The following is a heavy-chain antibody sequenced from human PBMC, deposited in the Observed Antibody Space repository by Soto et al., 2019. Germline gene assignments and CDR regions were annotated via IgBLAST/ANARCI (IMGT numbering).Heavy chain of an antibody. J-gene: IGHJ4*02. Sequence: EVKLVESGGGLVQPGGSLRLSCAASGFAFSSYYMSWVRQAPGKGLEWVANIKQDEREKYYLDSVKGRFTISRDDAKNSLYLQMNSLRVDDTAVYYCAREKRANAYFDYWGQGTLVTVSS. CDR2: IKQDEREK. D-gene: IGHD6-25*01. CDR3: AREKRANAYFDY. V-gene: IGHV3-7*01. CDR1: GFAFSSYY.